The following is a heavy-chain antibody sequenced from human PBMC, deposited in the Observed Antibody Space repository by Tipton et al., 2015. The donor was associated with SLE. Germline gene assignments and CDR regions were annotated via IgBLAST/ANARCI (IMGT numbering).Heavy chain of an antibody. CDR2: ISTYNGNT. V-gene: IGHV1-18*01. CDR3: ARVRVDTAMGVFDF. CDR1: GYTFTTYG. Sequence: QVQLVQSGVEVKKPGASVRVSCKVSGYTFTTYGISWVRQAPGQGLEWMGWISTYNGNTNYAQKLQGRVTMTSDTSTSTAYMELRSLRSDDTAIYYCARVRVDTAMGVFDFWGQGTLVTVSS. D-gene: IGHD5-18*01. J-gene: IGHJ4*02.